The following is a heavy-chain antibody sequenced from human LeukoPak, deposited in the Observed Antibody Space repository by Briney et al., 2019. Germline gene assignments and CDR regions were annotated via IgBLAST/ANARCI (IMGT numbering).Heavy chain of an antibody. CDR1: GYTFTCYY. Sequence: GASVKVSCKASGYTFTCYYMHWVRKAPGQGLERMGIINPSGGSTSYAQKFQGRVTMTRDMSTSTVYMELSSLRSEDTAVYYCARTTYYDAESGYWGQGTLVTVSS. CDR3: ARTTYYDAESGY. CDR2: INPSGGST. J-gene: IGHJ4*02. V-gene: IGHV1-46*01. D-gene: IGHD3-3*01.